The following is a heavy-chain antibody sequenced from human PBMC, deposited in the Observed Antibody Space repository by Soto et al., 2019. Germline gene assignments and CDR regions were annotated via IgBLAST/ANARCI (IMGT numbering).Heavy chain of an antibody. J-gene: IGHJ6*02. Sequence: ASVKVSCKVSGYTLTELSMHWVRQAPGKGLEWMGGFDPEDAEIIYAQKFQGRVTMTEDTSTDTDYMELSSLRSEDTAVYYCAGITMIVVGAYGMDVWGQGTTVTVSS. V-gene: IGHV1-24*01. D-gene: IGHD3-22*01. CDR1: GYTLTELS. CDR3: AGITMIVVGAYGMDV. CDR2: FDPEDAEI.